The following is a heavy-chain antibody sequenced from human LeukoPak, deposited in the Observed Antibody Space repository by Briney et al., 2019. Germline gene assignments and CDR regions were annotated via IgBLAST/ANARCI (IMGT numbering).Heavy chain of an antibody. CDR3: AKDLTSVYDAFNI. V-gene: IGHV3-43*02. Sequence: GGSLRLSCAASGFTFDEYAIHWVRHAPGKGLEWVSLISGDGVRTFYRDSVKGRFTISRDNSKNSLYLQMNSLRTEDTALYHCAKDLTSVYDAFNIWGQGTMVTVSS. CDR1: GFTFDEYA. CDR2: ISGDGVRT. J-gene: IGHJ3*02.